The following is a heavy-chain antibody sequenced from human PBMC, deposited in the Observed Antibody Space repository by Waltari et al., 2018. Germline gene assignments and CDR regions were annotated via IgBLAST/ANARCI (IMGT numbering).Heavy chain of an antibody. CDR1: GGSISTYY. V-gene: IGHV4-59*01. Sequence: QVQLQESGPGLVTPSETLYPTCTVSGGSISTYYWSWLRQPPGKGLEWIGYFYYSGNTNYNPSLKSRVTLSVDTPKNLFSLKLTSVTAADTAIYYCARLHCGDGICYDAFDIWGQGTMVTVSS. CDR2: FYYSGNT. J-gene: IGHJ3*02. D-gene: IGHD2-15*01. CDR3: ARLHCGDGICYDAFDI.